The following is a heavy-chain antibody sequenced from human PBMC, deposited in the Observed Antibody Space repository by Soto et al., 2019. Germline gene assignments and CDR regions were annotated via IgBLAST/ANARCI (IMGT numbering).Heavy chain of an antibody. Sequence: EVQLLESGGGLVQPGGSLRLSCAASGFTFNNYAMSWVRRAPGKGLEWVSTVGWSGSSTYYADSVKGRFTIPRDNSKNTLYLQMSSLRAEDTAVYYCAKKYNYDSGTYLSHFDYWGQGTLVMVSS. CDR2: VGWSGSST. J-gene: IGHJ4*02. D-gene: IGHD3-10*01. CDR1: GFTFNNYA. V-gene: IGHV3-23*01. CDR3: AKKYNYDSGTYLSHFDY.